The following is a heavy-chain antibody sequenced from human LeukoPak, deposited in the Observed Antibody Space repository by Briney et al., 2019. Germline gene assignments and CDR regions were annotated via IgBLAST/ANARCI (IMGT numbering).Heavy chain of an antibody. CDR1: GFTFSSYA. D-gene: IGHD2-21*01. J-gene: IGHJ4*02. CDR2: ISGSGGST. CDR3: AKDQHISVY. Sequence: PGGSLRLSCAASGFTFSSYAMSWVCKAPGKGLEWGSAISGSGGSTYYADSVKGRFTIARDNSKNTLYLQLNSLRAEDTAVYYCAKDQHISVYWGQGTLVTVSS. V-gene: IGHV3-23*01.